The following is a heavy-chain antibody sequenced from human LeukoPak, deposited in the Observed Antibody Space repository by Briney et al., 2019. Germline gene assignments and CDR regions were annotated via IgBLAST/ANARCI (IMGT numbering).Heavy chain of an antibody. J-gene: IGHJ4*02. V-gene: IGHV3-48*01. CDR2: ISSSSSTI. CDR3: VRDGYSGSASDFDY. D-gene: IGHD1-26*01. Sequence: GGSLRLSCAASGFTFSCYSMNWVRQAPGKGLEWVSYISSSSSTIYYADSVKGRFTISRDNAKNSLYLQMNSLRAEDTAVYYCVRDGYSGSASDFDYWGQGTLVTVSS. CDR1: GFTFSCYS.